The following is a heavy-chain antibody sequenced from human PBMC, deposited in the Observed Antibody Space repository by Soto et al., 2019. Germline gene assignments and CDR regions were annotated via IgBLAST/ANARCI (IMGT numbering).Heavy chain of an antibody. Sequence: QLQLQESGPGLVKPSETLSLTCNASGGSITSSGSAWGWIRQSPGKGLEWIGTIDYSGNIYYIPARYTRITISADTSKNQNSPKLSSVTAAYTAVYYCTRHIHNQGFEYYFDPWGQGTVVTVSS. D-gene: IGHD1-1*01. J-gene: IGHJ4*02. CDR3: TRHIHNQGFEYYFDP. CDR2: IDYSGNI. CDR1: GGSITSSGSA. V-gene: IGHV4-39*01.